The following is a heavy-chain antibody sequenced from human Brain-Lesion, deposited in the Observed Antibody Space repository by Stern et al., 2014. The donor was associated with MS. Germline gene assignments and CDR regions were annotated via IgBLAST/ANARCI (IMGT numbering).Heavy chain of an antibody. V-gene: IGHV5-51*01. CDR2: IWHGDSDT. Sequence: EVQLVESGAEVKKPGESLKISCKGSGYRFTSNWIGWVRQMPGKGLEWMGSIWHGDSDTSYSPSFQGQVTISADKSISTAYLQWSSLQASDTAMYYCARRGDSSSSGFDYWGQGTLVIVSS. CDR3: ARRGDSSSSGFDY. J-gene: IGHJ4*02. CDR1: GYRFTSNW. D-gene: IGHD6-6*01.